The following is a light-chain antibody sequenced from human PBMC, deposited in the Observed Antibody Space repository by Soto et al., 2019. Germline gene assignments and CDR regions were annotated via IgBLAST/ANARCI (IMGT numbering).Light chain of an antibody. J-gene: IGLJ2*01. CDR2: EVS. CDR1: SSDVGGYNY. Sequence: QSALTQPASVSGSPGQSITISCTGTSSDVGGYNYVSWYQQYPGKVPKVIIYEVSNRPSGVSNRFSGSKSGNTASLTISGLQAEDEADYYCTSYTNIITLVVFGGGTKVTVL. CDR3: TSYTNIITLVV. V-gene: IGLV2-14*01.